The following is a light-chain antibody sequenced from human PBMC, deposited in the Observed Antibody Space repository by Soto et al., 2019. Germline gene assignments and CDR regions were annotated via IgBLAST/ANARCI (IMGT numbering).Light chain of an antibody. CDR3: QQYYSFPRT. J-gene: IGKJ1*01. V-gene: IGKV1-16*01. CDR2: AAS. Sequence: DIQMTQSPSALSASVGDRVTITCRASQDIDNYLAWFQQKPGKAPELLIYAASTLQSGVPSRFSGSGSGTDFTLTISCLQSEDFATYYCQQYYSFPRTFGQGTKVDIK. CDR1: QDIDNY.